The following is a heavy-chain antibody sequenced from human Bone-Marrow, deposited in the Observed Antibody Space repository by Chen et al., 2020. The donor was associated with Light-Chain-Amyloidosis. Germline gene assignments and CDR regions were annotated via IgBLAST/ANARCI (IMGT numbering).Heavy chain of an antibody. CDR1: GFAFSRYA. V-gene: IGHV3-23*04. CDR2: ISGSGGSR. CDR3: AKEISYDDILPGYPADAFDI. Sequence: EVQLVESGGGLLQRGGSLRLSCAASGFAFSRYAMRWVRQASGKGLEWVSSISGSGGSRYYGDSVKGRLTISRDNSKNALFLQMNSLRAEDTAVYYCAKEISYDDILPGYPADAFDIWGQGTMVTVSS. J-gene: IGHJ3*02. D-gene: IGHD3-9*01.